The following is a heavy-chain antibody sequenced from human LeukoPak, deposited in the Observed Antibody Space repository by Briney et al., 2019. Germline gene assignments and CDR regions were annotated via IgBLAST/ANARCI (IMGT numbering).Heavy chain of an antibody. CDR1: DGSISTSDYY. V-gene: IGHV4-39*01. CDR3: ARGRAPEN. CDR2: IYYSGST. Sequence: SETLSLTCTVSDGSISTSDYYWGWIRQPPGKGLEWIGSIYYSGSTYYNPSLRGRVTIFVDSSKSQFSLKLTSVTAADTAVYYCARGRAPENWGQGTLVTVSS. J-gene: IGHJ4*02.